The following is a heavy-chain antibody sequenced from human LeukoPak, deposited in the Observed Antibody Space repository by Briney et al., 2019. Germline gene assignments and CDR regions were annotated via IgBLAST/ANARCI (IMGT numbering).Heavy chain of an antibody. D-gene: IGHD2/OR15-2a*01. CDR2: FDPEDVET. CDR1: AHTFTDLS. Sequence: ASVKVSSKVSAHTFTDLSMNWVRRAPGKGREWMGGFDPEDVETIYAQKFQGRVTMTADTSTATAYMDLCSLRPDDTAVYYCATDFYRGRQFDYWGQGTLVTVSS. V-gene: IGHV1-24*01. CDR3: ATDFYRGRQFDY. J-gene: IGHJ4*02.